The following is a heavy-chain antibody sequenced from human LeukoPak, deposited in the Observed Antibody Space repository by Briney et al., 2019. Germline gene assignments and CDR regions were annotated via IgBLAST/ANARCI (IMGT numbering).Heavy chain of an antibody. Sequence: GGSLRLFCAASGFTFSSYSMNWVRQAPGKGLEWVSSISSSSSYIYYADSVKGRFTISRDNAKNSLYLQMNSLRAEDTAVYYCAKDLMRDRWFGESWGQGNLVSVSS. J-gene: IGHJ5*02. CDR1: GFTFSSYS. CDR2: ISSSSSYI. CDR3: AKDLMRDRWFGES. V-gene: IGHV3-21*01. D-gene: IGHD3-10*01.